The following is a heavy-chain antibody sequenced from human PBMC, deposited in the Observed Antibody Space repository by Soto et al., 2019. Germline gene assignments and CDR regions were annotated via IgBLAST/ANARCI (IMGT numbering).Heavy chain of an antibody. Sequence: SETLSLTCAVSGYSISSGYHWGWIRQPPGKGLEWLGSVHHSGSTYYNPSLKSRLTISVDKSKNQVSLNLTSVTAADTAVYYCARQARVAVEGRWFDPWGQGTLVTVSS. D-gene: IGHD2-15*01. CDR3: ARQARVAVEGRWFDP. J-gene: IGHJ5*02. CDR1: GYSISSGYH. V-gene: IGHV4-38-2*01. CDR2: VHHSGST.